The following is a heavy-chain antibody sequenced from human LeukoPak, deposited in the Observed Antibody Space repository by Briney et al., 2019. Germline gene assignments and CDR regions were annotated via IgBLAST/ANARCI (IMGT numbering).Heavy chain of an antibody. CDR1: GFTFSSYS. CDR3: ARLPCSSSWSTCDS. D-gene: IGHD6-13*01. Sequence: GGSLRLSCAASGFTFSSYSMSWVRQAPGKGLEWVSGISGSGDRTYYADAVKGRFTISRDNSKNTVYLQMDSLRAEDTAVYYCARLPCSSSWSTCDSWGQGTLVTVSS. J-gene: IGHJ4*02. CDR2: ISGSGDRT. V-gene: IGHV3-23*01.